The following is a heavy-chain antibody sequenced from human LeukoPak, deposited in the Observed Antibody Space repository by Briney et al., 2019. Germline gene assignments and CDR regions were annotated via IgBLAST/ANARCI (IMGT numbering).Heavy chain of an antibody. D-gene: IGHD2-2*01. CDR2: ISSSSSYI. J-gene: IGHJ6*03. V-gene: IGHV3-21*01. Sequence: GGSLRLSCAASGFTFSSYSMNWVRQAPGKGLEWVSSISSSSSYIYYADSVKGRFTISRDNAKNSLYLQMNSLRAEDTAVYYCARSGGSTVFYYMDVWGKGTTVTVSS. CDR1: GFTFSSYS. CDR3: ARSGGSTVFYYMDV.